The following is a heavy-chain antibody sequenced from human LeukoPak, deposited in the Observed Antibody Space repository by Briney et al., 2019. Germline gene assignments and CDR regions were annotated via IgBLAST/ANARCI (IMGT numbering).Heavy chain of an antibody. J-gene: IGHJ4*02. CDR2: IRYGGSNK. CDR3: VKAQYDFWSGYYFDF. V-gene: IGHV3-30*02. D-gene: IGHD3-3*01. CDR1: GFTFSSYG. Sequence: GGSLRLSCATSGFTFSSYGMHWVRQAPGKGLEWVAYIRYGGSNKYYADSVKGRFTISRDNSKNTLHLQMNSLRAEDTAVYYCVKAQYDFWSGYYFDFWGQGTLVTVSS.